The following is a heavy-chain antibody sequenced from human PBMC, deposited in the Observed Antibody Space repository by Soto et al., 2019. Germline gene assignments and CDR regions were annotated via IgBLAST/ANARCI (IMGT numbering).Heavy chain of an antibody. J-gene: IGHJ3*02. D-gene: IGHD3-10*01. V-gene: IGHV1-69*02. Sequence: QVQLVQSGAEVKKPGSSVKVSCKASGGTFSSYTISWVRQAPGQGLEWMGRIIPILGIANYAQKFQGRVTITADKSMSTAYMELSSLRSEDTAVYYCASSRGGITMVRGVPRAFDIWGQGTMVTVSS. CDR2: IIPILGIA. CDR1: GGTFSSYT. CDR3: ASSRGGITMVRGVPRAFDI.